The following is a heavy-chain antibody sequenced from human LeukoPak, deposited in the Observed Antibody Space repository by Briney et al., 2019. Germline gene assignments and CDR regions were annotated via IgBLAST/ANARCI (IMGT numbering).Heavy chain of an antibody. J-gene: IGHJ4*02. CDR1: GFTFSSYA. D-gene: IGHD3-9*01. CDR3: AKDGYDILTGYYLFDY. Sequence: GGSLRLSCAASGFTFSSYAMSWVRQAPGKGLEWVSAISGSGGSTYYADSVKGRFTISRDNSKNTLYLQMNSLRAEDTAVYYCAKDGYDILTGYYLFDYWGQGTLVTVSS. V-gene: IGHV3-23*01. CDR2: ISGSGGST.